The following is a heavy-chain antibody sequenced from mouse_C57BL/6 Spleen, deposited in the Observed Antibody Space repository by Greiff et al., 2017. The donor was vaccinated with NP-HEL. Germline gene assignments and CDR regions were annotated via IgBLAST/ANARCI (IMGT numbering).Heavy chain of an antibody. V-gene: IGHV10-3*01. CDR3: VREDGYSYAMDD. D-gene: IGHD2-3*01. CDR2: IRSKSSNSAT. J-gene: IGHJ4*01. CDR1: GFTFNTYA. Sequence: EVQLVESGGGLVQPKGSLKLSCAASGFTFNTYAMHWVRQAPGKGLEWVARIRSKSSNSATYYADSVKDRFTISRDDSPSMLYLQMNNLKTEDTAMYYCVREDGYSYAMDDWGQGTSVTVSS.